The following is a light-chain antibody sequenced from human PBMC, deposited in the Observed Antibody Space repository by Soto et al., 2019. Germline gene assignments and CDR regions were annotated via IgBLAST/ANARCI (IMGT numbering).Light chain of an antibody. CDR1: SSDVGYYNL. CDR3: CSYAGSGTYV. Sequence: QSALTQPASVSGSPGRSITISCTGTSSDVGYYNLVSWYQQHPGKAPKLMIYEGSERPSGVSNRFSASKSGNTASLTISGLQAEDEADYYCCSYAGSGTYVFGTGTKVTVL. CDR2: EGS. J-gene: IGLJ1*01. V-gene: IGLV2-23*01.